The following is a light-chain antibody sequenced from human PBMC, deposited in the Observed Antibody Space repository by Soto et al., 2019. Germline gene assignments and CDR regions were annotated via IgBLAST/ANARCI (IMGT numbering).Light chain of an antibody. V-gene: IGLV3-21*04. J-gene: IGLJ2*01. CDR2: YDS. Sequence: SYELTQPPSVSVAPGKTARITCGGNNIGSKSVHWYQQKPGQAPVLVIYYDSDRPSGIPERFSGSNSGNTATLTISRVEAGDVADYYCQVWDSSSDHPGVVFGGGTKLTVL. CDR3: QVWDSSSDHPGVV. CDR1: NIGSKS.